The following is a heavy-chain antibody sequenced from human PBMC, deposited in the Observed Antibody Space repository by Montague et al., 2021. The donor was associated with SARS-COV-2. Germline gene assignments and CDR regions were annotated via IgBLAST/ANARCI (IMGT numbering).Heavy chain of an antibody. CDR3: ERDNNFGDYVRTADY. CDR2: ITPLSTYR. CDR1: GFTFSDYH. V-gene: IGHV3-11*06. D-gene: IGHD2-21*02. Sequence: SRRLSCAVSGFTFSDYHMSWFRQAPGKGLEWISSITPLSTYRDYTDSVKGRFTISRDNSKESVFLQMNSLRAEDTAVYYCERDNNFGDYVRTADYWGQGILVTVSS. J-gene: IGHJ4*02.